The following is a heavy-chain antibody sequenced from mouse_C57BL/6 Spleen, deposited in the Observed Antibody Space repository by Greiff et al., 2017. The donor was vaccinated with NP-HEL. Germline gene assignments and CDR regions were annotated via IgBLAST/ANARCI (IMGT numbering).Heavy chain of an antibody. J-gene: IGHJ3*01. CDR3: TRDSPTVVARGFAY. CDR1: GFTFSSYA. CDR2: ISSGGDYI. Sequence: EVQRVESGEGLVKPGGSLKLSCAASGFTFSSYAMSWVRQTPEKRLEWVAYISSGGDYIYYADTVKGRFTISRDNARNTLYLQMSSLKSEDTAMYYCTRDSPTVVARGFAYWGQGTLVTVSA. D-gene: IGHD1-1*01. V-gene: IGHV5-9-1*02.